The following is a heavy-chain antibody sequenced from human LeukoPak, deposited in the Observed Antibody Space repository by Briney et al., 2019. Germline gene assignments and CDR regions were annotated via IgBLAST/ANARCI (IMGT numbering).Heavy chain of an antibody. D-gene: IGHD2-2*01. Sequence: GGSLRLSCAASGFTFSSYGMSWVRQAPGKGLEWVSVIYSGGNTYYADSVKGRFTISRDNSKNTLYLQMNSLRAEDTAVYYCARDPADDDYWGQGTLVTVSS. J-gene: IGHJ4*02. CDR2: IYSGGNT. V-gene: IGHV3-66*01. CDR3: ARDPADDDY. CDR1: GFTFSSYG.